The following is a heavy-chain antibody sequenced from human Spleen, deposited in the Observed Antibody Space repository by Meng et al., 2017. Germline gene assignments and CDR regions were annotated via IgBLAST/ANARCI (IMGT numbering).Heavy chain of an antibody. CDR1: GGSMNNDHW. J-gene: IGHJ4*02. V-gene: IGHV4-4*02. D-gene: IGHD4-11*01. Sequence: DSGPRWGNASERVSLTCSVDGGSMNNDHWWSWVTRAPGKGLWWMVESRQPGGINDNPSFQSRATISEDTSQNNLSLKLSSVTAADSAVYYCSRGPTTMAHDFDYWGQGTLVTVSS. CDR2: SRQPGGI. CDR3: SRGPTTMAHDFDY.